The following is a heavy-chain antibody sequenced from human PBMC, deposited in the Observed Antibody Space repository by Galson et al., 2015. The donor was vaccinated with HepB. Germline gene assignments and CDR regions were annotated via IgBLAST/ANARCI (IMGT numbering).Heavy chain of an antibody. J-gene: IGHJ5*02. CDR2: IWYDGSNK. CDR3: ARNRVKAADNWFDP. D-gene: IGHD6-25*01. CDR1: GFTFSSYG. V-gene: IGHV3-33*01. Sequence: SLRLSCAASGFTFSSYGMHWVRQAPGKGLEWVAVIWYDGSNKYYADSVKGRFTISRDNSKNTLYLQMNSLRAEDTAVYYCARNRVKAADNWFDPWGQGTLVTVSS.